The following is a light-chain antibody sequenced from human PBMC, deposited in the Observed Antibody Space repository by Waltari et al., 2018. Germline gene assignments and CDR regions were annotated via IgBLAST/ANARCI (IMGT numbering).Light chain of an antibody. CDR1: SSNIGSNT. V-gene: IGLV1-44*01. J-gene: IGLJ1*01. CDR2: NNN. CDR3: AAWDDSLNGYV. Sequence: QSVLTQPPSASGTPGQRVTISCSGSSSNIGSNTVNWYQQLPGTAPKFFIYNNNQRPSGVTDRFSGSKSGTSASLAIRGLQSEDEADYYCAAWDDSLNGYVFGTGTKVTVL.